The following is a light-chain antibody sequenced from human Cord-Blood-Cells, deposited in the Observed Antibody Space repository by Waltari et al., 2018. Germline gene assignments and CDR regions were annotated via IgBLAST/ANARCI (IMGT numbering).Light chain of an antibody. J-gene: IGLJ2*01. CDR3: SSYTSSCTVV. V-gene: IGLV2-14*01. CDR1: SSDVGGYNY. Sequence: QSALTQPASVSGSPGQSITISCTGTSSDVGGYNYVAWYQQHPGKAPKLMIYEVNNRPSGVSNRFSGSKSGNTAYLAISALQAEDEADYYCSSYTSSCTVVFGGGTKLTVL. CDR2: EVN.